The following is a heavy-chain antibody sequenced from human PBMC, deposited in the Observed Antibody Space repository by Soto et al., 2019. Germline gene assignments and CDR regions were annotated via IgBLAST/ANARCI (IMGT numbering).Heavy chain of an antibody. CDR2: ISAYNGNT. V-gene: IGHV1-18*01. CDR1: GYTFTSYG. D-gene: IGHD3-9*01. J-gene: IGHJ4*02. Sequence: GASVKVSCKASGYTFTSYGISWVRQAPGQGLEWMGWISAYNGNTNYAQKLQGRVTITRDTSASTAYMELSSLRSEDTAVYYCARLIKRAVLRYFDWSPGFDYWGQGTLVTVS. CDR3: ARLIKRAVLRYFDWSPGFDY.